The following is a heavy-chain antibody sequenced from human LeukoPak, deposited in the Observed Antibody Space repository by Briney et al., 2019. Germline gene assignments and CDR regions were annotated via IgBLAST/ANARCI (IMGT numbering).Heavy chain of an antibody. J-gene: IGHJ4*02. CDR3: ARHTTRMAPDY. CDR1: GGSISSGSYY. CDR2: IYTSGST. D-gene: IGHD5-24*01. V-gene: IGHV4-61*02. Sequence: PSETLSLTCTVSGGSISSGSYYWSWIRQPAGKGLEWIGRIYTSGSTNYNPSLKSRVTISVGTSKNQFSLKLSSVTAADTAVYYCARHTTRMAPDYWGQGTLVTVSS.